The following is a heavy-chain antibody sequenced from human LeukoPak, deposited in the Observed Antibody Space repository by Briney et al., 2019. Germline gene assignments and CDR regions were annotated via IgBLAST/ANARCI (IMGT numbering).Heavy chain of an antibody. J-gene: IGHJ3*02. CDR3: ARLSVVVAARTDAFDI. CDR2: IHSSGST. D-gene: IGHD2-15*01. V-gene: IGHV4-59*01. CDR1: GGSITTYY. Sequence: SETLSLTCIISGGSITTYYWSWIRQPPGKGLEWIGYIHSSGSTNYNPSLKDRLTISVDTSKNQFSLKLSSVTAADTAVYYCARLSVVVAARTDAFDIWGQGTMVTVSS.